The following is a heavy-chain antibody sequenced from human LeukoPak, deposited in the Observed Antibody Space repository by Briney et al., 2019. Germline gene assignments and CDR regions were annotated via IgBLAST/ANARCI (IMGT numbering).Heavy chain of an antibody. CDR1: GFTFSSYW. J-gene: IGHJ4*02. CDR2: IKQDGSEK. V-gene: IGHV3-7*01. D-gene: IGHD5-12*01. CDR3: AKPLGVVALHYFDY. Sequence: GGSLRLSCAASGFTFSSYWISWVRQTPGKGLDWVANIKQDGSEKYYVDSVKGRFTISRDNAKNSLYLQMNSLRVEDTAVYYCAKPLGVVALHYFDYWGQGTLVTVSS.